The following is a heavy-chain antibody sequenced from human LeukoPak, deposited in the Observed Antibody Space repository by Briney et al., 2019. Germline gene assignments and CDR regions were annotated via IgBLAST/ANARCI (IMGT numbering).Heavy chain of an antibody. CDR2: ISGSGGST. CDR1: GFTFSSYA. V-gene: IGHV3-23*01. J-gene: IGHJ5*02. CDR3: AKGDGSLAAVNWFDP. D-gene: IGHD6-13*01. Sequence: GGSLRLSCAASGFTFSSYAMSWVRQAPGKGLEWVSAISGSGGSTYYADSVKGRFTISGDNSKNTLYLQMNSLRAEDTAVYYCAKGDGSLAAVNWFDPWGQGTLVTVSS.